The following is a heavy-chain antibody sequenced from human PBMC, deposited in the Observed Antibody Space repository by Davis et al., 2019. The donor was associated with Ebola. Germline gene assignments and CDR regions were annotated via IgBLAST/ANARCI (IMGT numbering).Heavy chain of an antibody. CDR2: ISWNSGSI. D-gene: IGHD3-3*01. CDR3: AKDMRITIFGGGAFDI. J-gene: IGHJ3*02. CDR1: GFSFADYA. Sequence: PGGSLRLSCAASGFSFADYAMHWVRHAPGKGLEWVSGISWNSGSIGYADSVKGRFTISRDNAKNSLYLQMNSLRAEDTALYYCAKDMRITIFGGGAFDIWGQGTMVTVSS. V-gene: IGHV3-9*01.